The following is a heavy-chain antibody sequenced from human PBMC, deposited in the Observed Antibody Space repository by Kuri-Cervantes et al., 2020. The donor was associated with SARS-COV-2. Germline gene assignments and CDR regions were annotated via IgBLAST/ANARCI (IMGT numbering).Heavy chain of an antibody. D-gene: IGHD2-15*01. CDR2: IYSDGSR. CDR3: GRWGGLGGGGTYYYFYAMDV. Sequence: GGSLRLSCAASGFTVSSNYMTWVRQAPGKGPEWVSIIYSDGSRFYADSVKGRLTISRDNSKNMLHFQMNSLMAEDTAVYYCGRWGGLGGGGTYYYFYAMDVWGQGTTVTVSS. CDR1: GFTVSSNY. V-gene: IGHV3-66*01. J-gene: IGHJ6*02.